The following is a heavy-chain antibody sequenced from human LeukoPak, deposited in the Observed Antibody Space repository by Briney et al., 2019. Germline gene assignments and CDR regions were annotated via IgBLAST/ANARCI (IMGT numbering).Heavy chain of an antibody. CDR3: ARDTDYNYYDSSGYYQPNFDY. Sequence: ASVKVSCKASGGTFSSYAISWVRQAPGQGLEWMGRIIPIFGIANYAQKFQGRVTITADKSTSTAYMELSSLGSEDTAVYYCARDTDYNYYDSSGYYQPNFDYWGQGTLVTVSS. D-gene: IGHD3-22*01. CDR1: GGTFSSYA. V-gene: IGHV1-69*04. CDR2: IIPIFGIA. J-gene: IGHJ4*02.